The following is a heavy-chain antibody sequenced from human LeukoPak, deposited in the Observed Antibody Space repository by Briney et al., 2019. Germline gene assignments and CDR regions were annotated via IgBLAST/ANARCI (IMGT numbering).Heavy chain of an antibody. CDR1: GFTFSSYG. CDR2: ISYDGSNK. D-gene: IGHD6-13*01. J-gene: IGHJ4*02. Sequence: GGPLRLSCAASGFTFSSYGMHWVRQAPGKGLEWVAVISYDGSNKYYADSVKGRFTISRDNSKNTLYLQMNSLRAEDTAVYYCAKTGDDGYGSSWYRGYFDYWGQGTLVTVSS. V-gene: IGHV3-30*18. CDR3: AKTGDDGYGSSWYRGYFDY.